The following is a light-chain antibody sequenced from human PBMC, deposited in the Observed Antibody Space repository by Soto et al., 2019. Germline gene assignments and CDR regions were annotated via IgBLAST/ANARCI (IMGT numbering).Light chain of an antibody. CDR2: RVS. V-gene: IGKV2-28*01. CDR1: QSLLHSDGDNY. CDR3: MQTLQTPYT. Sequence: DIVMTQSPLSLPVTPGEPASISCKSSQSLLHSDGDNYLEWYVQQAGQSPQLLIYRVSHRASGVPDRLSGSGSGTEFTLKISNVEADEVGGYYCMQTLQTPYTFGPGTKVEIK. J-gene: IGKJ3*01.